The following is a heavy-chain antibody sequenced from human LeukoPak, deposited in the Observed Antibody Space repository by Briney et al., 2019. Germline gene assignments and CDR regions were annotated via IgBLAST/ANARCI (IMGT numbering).Heavy chain of an antibody. CDR1: GFSLSTSGMR. J-gene: IGHJ4*02. D-gene: IGHD3-10*01. CDR2: HHWDDDK. V-gene: IGHV2-70*04. CDR3: ALSYGSGSYYIHY. Sequence: SGPALVKPTQTLTLTRTFTGFSLSTSGMRVSWIRQPPGKALEWLARHHWDDDKFYTTSLKTRLTISKDTSKNQVVLTMTNMDPVDTATYYCALSYGSGSYYIHYWGQGTLVTVSS.